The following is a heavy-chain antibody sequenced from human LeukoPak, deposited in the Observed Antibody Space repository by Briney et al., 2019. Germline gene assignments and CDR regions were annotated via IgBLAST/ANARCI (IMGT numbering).Heavy chain of an antibody. Sequence: SETLSLTCAVYGGSFSGYYWSWIRQPPGKGLEWIGEVNHSGSTNYNASLKSRVTISVDTSKNHFSLKLSSVTAADTAVYYCARGSMQQQLDLAFDYWGQGTLVTVSS. D-gene: IGHD6-13*01. CDR2: VNHSGST. CDR3: ARGSMQQQLDLAFDY. CDR1: GGSFSGYY. J-gene: IGHJ4*02. V-gene: IGHV4-34*01.